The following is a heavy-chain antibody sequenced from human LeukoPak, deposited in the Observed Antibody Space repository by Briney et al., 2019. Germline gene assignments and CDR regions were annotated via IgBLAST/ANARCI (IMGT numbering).Heavy chain of an antibody. J-gene: IGHJ5*02. CDR3: ARHVKTRYYGSGSYYSLRGFWFDP. V-gene: IGHV1-58*02. D-gene: IGHD3-10*01. CDR1: GFTFTSSA. CDR2: IVVGSGNT. Sequence: GASVKVSCKASGFTFTSSAMQWVRQARGQRLEWIGWIVVGSGNTNYAQKFQERVTITRDMSTSTAYMELSSLRSEDTAVYYCARHVKTRYYGSGSYYSLRGFWFDPWGQGTLVTVSS.